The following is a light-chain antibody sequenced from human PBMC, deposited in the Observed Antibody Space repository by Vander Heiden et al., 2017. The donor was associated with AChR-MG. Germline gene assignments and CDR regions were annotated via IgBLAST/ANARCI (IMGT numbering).Light chain of an antibody. Sequence: QSALTQPASVSGSPGQSITISCTGSGSDIGGYNYVCWYQLHPGGAPKLMIYDVNKRPSGISYRFSGSKSDNTASLTISGLQVEDGAVYYCLSYTTSSALLFGGGTKLTVL. CDR1: GSDIGGYNY. V-gene: IGLV2-14*03. CDR3: LSYTTSSALL. CDR2: DVN. J-gene: IGLJ3*02.